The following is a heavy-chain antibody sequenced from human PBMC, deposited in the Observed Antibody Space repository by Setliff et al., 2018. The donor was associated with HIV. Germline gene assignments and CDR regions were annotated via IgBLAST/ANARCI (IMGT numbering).Heavy chain of an antibody. Sequence: ASVKVSCKASGYTFTNFYMHWVRQAPGQGLEWMGIINPGGGNTRYAQRFQGRVSMTRDTSSGTAHMELSSLRSEDTAVYYCARDSAVPSLYHYYYMDVWGEGTTVTVSS. D-gene: IGHD6-19*01. CDR3: ARDSAVPSLYHYYYMDV. J-gene: IGHJ6*03. V-gene: IGHV1-46*01. CDR1: GYTFTNFY. CDR2: INPGGGNT.